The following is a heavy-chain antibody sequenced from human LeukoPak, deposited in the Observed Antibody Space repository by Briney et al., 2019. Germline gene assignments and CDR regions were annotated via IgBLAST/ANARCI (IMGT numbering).Heavy chain of an antibody. V-gene: IGHV1-69*05. J-gene: IGHJ5*02. D-gene: IGHD3-3*01. CDR3: ARSGDFWSGYSNWFDP. Sequence: ASVRVSCKASGGTFISYAISWVRQAPGQGLEWMGGIIPIFGTANYAQRFQGRVTITTDESTSTAYMELSSLRSEDTAVYYCARSGDFWSGYSNWFDPWGQGTLVTVSS. CDR1: GGTFISYA. CDR2: IIPIFGTA.